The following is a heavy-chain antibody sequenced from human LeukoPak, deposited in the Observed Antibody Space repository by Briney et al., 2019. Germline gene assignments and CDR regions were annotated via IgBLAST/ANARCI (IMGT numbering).Heavy chain of an antibody. V-gene: IGHV3-74*01. CDR3: IREVQVRASASLGL. Sequence: GGSLRLSCAASGFSISGYWMHWVRQPAGEGLVWVSRMNSGGTTINYADSVKGRFTISRDNVENTLHLQMNSLRVEDTAVYYCIREVQVRASASLGLWGQGTLVTVSS. CDR2: MNSGGTTI. J-gene: IGHJ4*01. CDR1: GFSISGYW. D-gene: IGHD3-16*01.